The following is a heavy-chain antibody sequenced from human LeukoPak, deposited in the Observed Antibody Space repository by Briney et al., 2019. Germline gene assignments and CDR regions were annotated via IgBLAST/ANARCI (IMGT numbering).Heavy chain of an antibody. CDR3: AREIGSTVYFDY. CDR2: ISSSSSYI. J-gene: IGHJ4*02. Sequence: PGGSLRLSCAASGFTFCSYSMNWVRQAPGKGLEWVSSISSSSSYIYYADSVKGRFTISRDNAKNSLYLQMNSLRAEDTAVYYCAREIGSTVYFDYWGQGTLVTVSS. D-gene: IGHD2-2*01. CDR1: GFTFCSYS. V-gene: IGHV3-21*01.